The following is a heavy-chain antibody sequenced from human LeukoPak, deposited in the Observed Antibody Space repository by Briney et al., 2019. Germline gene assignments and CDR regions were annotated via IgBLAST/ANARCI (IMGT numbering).Heavy chain of an antibody. CDR1: GFTFSSYG. CDR2: IWYDGSNK. D-gene: IGHD3-9*01. Sequence: GGSLRLSCAASGFTFSSYGMHWVRQAPGKGLEWVAVIWYDGSNKYYADSVKGRFTISRDNSKNTLYLQMNSLRAEDTAVYYCAKGHLLRYFDWLPYFDYWGQGTLVTVSS. V-gene: IGHV3-33*06. CDR3: AKGHLLRYFDWLPYFDY. J-gene: IGHJ4*02.